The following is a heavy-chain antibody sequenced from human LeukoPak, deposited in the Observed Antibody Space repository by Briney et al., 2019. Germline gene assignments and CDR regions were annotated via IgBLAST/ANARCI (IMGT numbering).Heavy chain of an antibody. J-gene: IGHJ4*02. D-gene: IGHD6-19*01. CDR1: GASMSNYY. V-gene: IGHV4-59*08. Sequence: KPSEILSLTCTISGASMSNYYWSWIRQPPGKRPEWMAYISDSGSDIYNPSLKSRVAISVDTSKNQFSLKVTSVTAADTAVYFCARQLRGEAVAGHLQPFDYWGQGTLVTVSS. CDR2: ISDSGSD. CDR3: ARQLRGEAVAGHLQPFDY.